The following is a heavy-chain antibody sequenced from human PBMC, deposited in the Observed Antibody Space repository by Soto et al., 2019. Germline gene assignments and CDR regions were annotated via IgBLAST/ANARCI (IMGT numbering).Heavy chain of an antibody. V-gene: IGHV1-24*01. D-gene: IGHD3-10*01. CDR3: ATVVDYGSGTAGYNWLDP. Sequence: ASVKVSCKVSGYTLTELSMHWVRQAPGKGLEWMGGFDPEDGETIYAQKFQGRVTMTEDTSTDTAYMELSSLRSEDTAMYYCATVVDYGSGTAGYNWLDPWGQGTLVTFSS. CDR1: GYTLTELS. CDR2: FDPEDGET. J-gene: IGHJ5*02.